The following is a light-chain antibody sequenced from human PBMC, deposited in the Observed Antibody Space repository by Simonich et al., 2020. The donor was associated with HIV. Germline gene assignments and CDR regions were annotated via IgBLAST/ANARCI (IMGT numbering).Light chain of an antibody. CDR3: CSYAGSSTWV. Sequence: QSALTQPASVSGSPGQSITISCTGTSSDVGTYNLVSWFQQHPGKAPKLMVYEGSGRPSGVSNRFSCSKSDNTASLTISGLQAEDEADYYCCSYAGSSTWVFGGGTKVTVL. J-gene: IGLJ3*02. CDR2: EGS. V-gene: IGLV2-23*01. CDR1: SSDVGTYNL.